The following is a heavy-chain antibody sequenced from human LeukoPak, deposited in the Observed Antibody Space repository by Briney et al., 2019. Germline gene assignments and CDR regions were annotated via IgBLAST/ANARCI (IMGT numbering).Heavy chain of an antibody. CDR2: IYHSGST. V-gene: IGHV4-4*02. J-gene: IGHJ5*02. CDR1: GGSISSSNW. Sequence: PSGTLSLTCAVSGGSISSSNWWSWVRQPPGKGLEWIGEIYHSGSTNYNPSLKSRVTISVDKSKNQFSLKLSSVTAADTAVYYCARDSSYYDFWSGYPTWGWFDPWGQGTLVTVSS. CDR3: ARDSSYYDFWSGYPTWGWFDP. D-gene: IGHD3-3*01.